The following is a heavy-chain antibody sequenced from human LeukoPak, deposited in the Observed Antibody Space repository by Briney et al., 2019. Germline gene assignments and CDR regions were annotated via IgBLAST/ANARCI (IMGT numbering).Heavy chain of an antibody. CDR3: ARKYYYDSSGYSPDY. CDR1: GFTFSSYE. V-gene: IGHV3-48*03. Sequence: GGSLRLSCAASGFTFSSYEMNWVRQAPGKGLEWVSYISSSGSTIYYADSVKGRFTISRDNAKNSLYLQMNSLRAEDTAVYYCARKYYYDSSGYSPDYWGQGTLVTVSS. D-gene: IGHD3-22*01. J-gene: IGHJ4*02. CDR2: ISSSGSTI.